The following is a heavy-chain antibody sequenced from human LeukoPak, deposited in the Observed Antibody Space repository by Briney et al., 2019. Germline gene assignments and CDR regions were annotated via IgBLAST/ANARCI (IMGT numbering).Heavy chain of an antibody. J-gene: IGHJ4*02. CDR1: GSTFSNDW. V-gene: IGHV3-7*01. D-gene: IGHD3-3*01. Sequence: PGGSLRLSCAASGSTFSNDWMGWVRQAPGKGLEWVGNINQHGSETYYGDSLKGRFTISRDNSKSTLYLHINSLRAEDTAVYYCARDDNWRPCENWGLGILVTVSS. CDR2: INQHGSET. CDR3: ARDDNWRPCEN.